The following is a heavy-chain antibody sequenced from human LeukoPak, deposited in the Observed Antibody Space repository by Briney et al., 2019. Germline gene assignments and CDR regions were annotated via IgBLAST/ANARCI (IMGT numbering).Heavy chain of an antibody. J-gene: IGHJ4*02. V-gene: IGHV1-2*02. Sequence: GASVKVSCKASGFTFTDHYMHWVRQAPGQGREWRGWINGKRGDTNYAQNFQDRVTMTRDTSTSTVYMELRRLTVDDTAVYYCARDHDWGVDYWGQGTLVTVSS. CDR3: ARDHDWGVDY. CDR1: GFTFTDHY. D-gene: IGHD7-27*01. CDR2: INGKRGDT.